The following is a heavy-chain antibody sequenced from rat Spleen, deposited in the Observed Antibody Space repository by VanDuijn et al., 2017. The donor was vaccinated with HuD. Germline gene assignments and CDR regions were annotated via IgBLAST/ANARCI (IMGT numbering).Heavy chain of an antibody. Sequence: EVQLVESGGGLVRPGRSLKLSCAASGFTFSSFPMAWVRQAPKKGLEWVASISSGGGGTYYPDSVKGRFTISRDNAKSTLYLQMDSLRSEDTATYYCTTSNYYSSFIYLDAWGQGASVTVSS. J-gene: IGHJ4*01. CDR2: ISSGGGGT. V-gene: IGHV5-46*01. D-gene: IGHD1-2*01. CDR3: TTSNYYSSFIYLDA. CDR1: GFTFSSFP.